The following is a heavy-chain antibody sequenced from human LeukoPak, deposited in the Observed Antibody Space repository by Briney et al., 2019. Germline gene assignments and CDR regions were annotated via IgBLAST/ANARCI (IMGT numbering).Heavy chain of an antibody. CDR1: GGSISSYY. CDR3: ARGMAVAYDYNWFDP. J-gene: IGHJ5*02. V-gene: IGHV4-4*07. Sequence: PSETLSLTCSVSGGSISSYYWSWIRQTAGKGVEWIGRINASGSTRFNPSLKSRVTMSVDTSKNQFSLKLSSVTAADTAVYFCARGMAVAYDYNWFDPWGQGTLVTVSS. CDR2: INASGST. D-gene: IGHD5-12*01.